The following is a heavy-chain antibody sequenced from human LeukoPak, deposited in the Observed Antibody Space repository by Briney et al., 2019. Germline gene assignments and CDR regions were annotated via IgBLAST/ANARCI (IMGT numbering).Heavy chain of an antibody. D-gene: IGHD3-22*01. CDR1: GFTFSSYS. Sequence: GGSLRLSCAASGFTFSSYSMNWVRQAPGKGLEWVSYISSSSSSIYYADSVKGRFTISRDNAKNSLYLQMNSLRAEDTAVYYCPRVIGDVYYYYYMDVWGKGTTVTVSS. V-gene: IGHV3-48*01. CDR2: ISSSSSSI. CDR3: PRVIGDVYYYYYMDV. J-gene: IGHJ6*03.